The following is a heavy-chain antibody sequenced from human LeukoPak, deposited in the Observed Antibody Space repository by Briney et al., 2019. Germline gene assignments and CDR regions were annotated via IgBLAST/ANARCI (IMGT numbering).Heavy chain of an antibody. J-gene: IGHJ4*02. Sequence: SETLSLTCTVSGGSISGYYWSWIRQPPGKGLEWIGHIYYTGSTSYNPSLKSRVTISVDTSKNQFSLKLSYVNAADTAVYYCARYISSGLDYWGRGTLVTVSS. CDR3: ARYISSGLDY. D-gene: IGHD6-6*01. V-gene: IGHV4-59*08. CDR1: GGSISGYY. CDR2: IYYTGST.